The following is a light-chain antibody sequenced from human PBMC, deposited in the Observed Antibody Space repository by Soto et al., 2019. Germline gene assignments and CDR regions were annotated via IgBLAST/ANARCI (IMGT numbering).Light chain of an antibody. CDR3: CSFTSSNTHV. V-gene: IGLV2-23*02. CDR1: NSDFGNYNL. J-gene: IGLJ1*01. CDR2: EVN. Sequence: QSALAEPASLSGSPGQSITISCTGTNSDFGNYNLVSWYQQHPGKVPKLILFEVNKRPSGVSGRFSGSKSGNTASLTISGLQAEDEADYYCCSFTSSNTHVFGTGTKVNV.